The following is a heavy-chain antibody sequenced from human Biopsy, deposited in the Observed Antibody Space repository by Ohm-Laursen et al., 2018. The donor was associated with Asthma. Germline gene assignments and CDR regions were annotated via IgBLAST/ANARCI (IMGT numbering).Heavy chain of an antibody. J-gene: IGHJ6*02. CDR2: LIPVLGTP. V-gene: IGHV1-69*13. Sequence: VASVKVSCKASGDSFSNYAISWVRQAPGQGLEWMGGLIPVLGTPDHAQMFEGRVTITADESTSTAYMELSSLSSEDTAVYYCARRYSGSDRIVYYYSGLEVWGQGTTVTVSS. CDR1: GDSFSNYA. CDR3: ARRYSGSDRIVYYYSGLEV. D-gene: IGHD5-12*01.